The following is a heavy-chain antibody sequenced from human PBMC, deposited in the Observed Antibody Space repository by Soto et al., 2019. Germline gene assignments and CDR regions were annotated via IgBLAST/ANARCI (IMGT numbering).Heavy chain of an antibody. CDR1: GFTFSSYS. CDR2: ITHDSNSI. CDR3: ARSLPLNGVTFDY. J-gene: IGHJ4*02. Sequence: EVQLVDSGGGLVQPGGSLRLSCAASGFTFSSYSMTWVRQAPGKGPEWVSFITHDSNSIYYADSVRGRFTISRDDAKNSLYLQMNSLRAEDTAVYYCARSLPLNGVTFDYWGQGTLVTVSA. D-gene: IGHD2-21*02. V-gene: IGHV3-48*01.